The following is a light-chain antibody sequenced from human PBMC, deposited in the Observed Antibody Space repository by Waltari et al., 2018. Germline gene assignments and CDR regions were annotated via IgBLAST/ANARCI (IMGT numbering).Light chain of an antibody. CDR2: AFS. V-gene: IGLV1-40*01. CDR1: SSNIGAGYD. J-gene: IGLJ3*02. CDR3: QSYDSSLSAV. Sequence: QSVLTQPPSVSGAPGQSVTISCTGRSSNIGAGYDVHWYQQLPGLAPKLLIYAFSNRPSGVSDRFYGSKSGTSASLAINGLQAEDEAVYYCQSYDSSLSAVFGGGTKLTVL.